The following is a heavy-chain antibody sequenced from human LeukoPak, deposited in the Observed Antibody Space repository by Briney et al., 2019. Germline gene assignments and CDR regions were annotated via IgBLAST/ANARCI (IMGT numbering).Heavy chain of an antibody. D-gene: IGHD3-10*01. V-gene: IGHV5-51*01. Sequence: GESLRISCKGSGYGFIGYWIAWGRQIPGKDLEWMGIIYPGDSHTIYRPSFQGQVTISVDKSISTAYLQWSSLKASDTAIYYCARHIGIHGSGTSGFDPWGQGTLVTVSS. CDR3: ARHIGIHGSGTSGFDP. CDR2: IYPGDSHT. J-gene: IGHJ5*02. CDR1: GYGFIGYW.